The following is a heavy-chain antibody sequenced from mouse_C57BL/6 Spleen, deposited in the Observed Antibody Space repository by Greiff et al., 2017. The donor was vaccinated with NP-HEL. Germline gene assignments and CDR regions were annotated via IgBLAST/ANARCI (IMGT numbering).Heavy chain of an antibody. CDR3: ARSVYDDYDREYYFDY. D-gene: IGHD2-4*01. Sequence: QVQLQQPGAELVMPGASVKLSCKASGYTFTSYWMHWVKQRPGQGLEWLGEIDPPDSYTNYNQKFKGKSTLTVDKSSSTAYMQLSSLTSEDSAVYYCARSVYDDYDREYYFDYWGQGTTLTVSS. J-gene: IGHJ2*01. V-gene: IGHV1-69*01. CDR2: IDPPDSYT. CDR1: GYTFTSYW.